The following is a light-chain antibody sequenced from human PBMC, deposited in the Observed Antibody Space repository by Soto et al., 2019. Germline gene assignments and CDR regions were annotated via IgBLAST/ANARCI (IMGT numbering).Light chain of an antibody. CDR3: QQYGSSPWT. CDR1: QSVSSNY. Sequence: EIVLTQSPGTLSLSQGERATLSCRASQSVSSNYLAWYQQKPGQAPRPLIYGASSRATGIPDRFSGSGAGTDFTLTISRLESEDVAVYYCQQYGSSPWTFGQGTKVEIK. J-gene: IGKJ1*01. CDR2: GAS. V-gene: IGKV3-20*01.